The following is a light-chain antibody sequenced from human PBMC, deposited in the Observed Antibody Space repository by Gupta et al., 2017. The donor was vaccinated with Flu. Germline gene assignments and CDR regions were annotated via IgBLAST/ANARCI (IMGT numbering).Light chain of an antibody. Sequence: TGSLSPGDNDPRSYGAGQRVGRNYLVWYQQNPGQAPQLLIYAASSRASGFPDRFSGSGXGTXFTLTIXRLEPEDFAVYYCHHKHKSPITFGXGTKVEIK. J-gene: IGKJ1*01. V-gene: IGKV3-20*01. CDR1: QRVGRNY. CDR3: HHKHKSPIT. CDR2: AAS.